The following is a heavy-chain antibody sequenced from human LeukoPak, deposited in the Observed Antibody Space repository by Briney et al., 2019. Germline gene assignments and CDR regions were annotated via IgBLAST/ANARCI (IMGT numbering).Heavy chain of an antibody. V-gene: IGHV2-5*01. D-gene: IGHD2-2*01. Sequence: SGPTLVNPTQTLTLTCTFSGFSLSTSGVGVGWIRQPPGKALEWLALIYWNDDKRYSPSLKSRLTITKDASKNQVVLTMTNMDPVDTATYYCAHSLPGNPYTSEGCSSTSCYGYYFDYWGQGTLVTVSS. J-gene: IGHJ4*02. CDR1: GFSLSTSGVG. CDR3: AHSLPGNPYTSEGCSSTSCYGYYFDY. CDR2: IYWNDDK.